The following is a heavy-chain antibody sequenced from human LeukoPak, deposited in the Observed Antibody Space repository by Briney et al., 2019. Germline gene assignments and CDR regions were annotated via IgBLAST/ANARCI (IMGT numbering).Heavy chain of an antibody. CDR1: GCTFSSYG. CDR2: ISHGGSNK. D-gene: IGHD3-10*01. V-gene: IGHV3-30*03. J-gene: IGHJ4*02. CDR3: AIIYGSGSYYLDY. Sequence: GGSLRLSCAASGCTFSSYGMHWVRQAPGKGLEWVAVISHGGSNKYYTDSVKGRFTISRDNSENTLYLQMNSLRAEDTAVYYCAIIYGSGSYYLDYWGQGTLVTVSS.